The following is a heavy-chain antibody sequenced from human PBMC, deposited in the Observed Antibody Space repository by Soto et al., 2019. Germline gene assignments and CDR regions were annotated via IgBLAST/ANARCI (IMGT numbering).Heavy chain of an antibody. D-gene: IGHD2-2*01. V-gene: IGHV4-61*01. Sequence: SETLSLTCTVSGGSVSSGSYYWSWIRQPPGKGLEWIGYIYYSGSTNYNPSLKSRVTISVDTSKNQFSLKLSSVTAADTAVYYCARARIVVVPAAMLDYYYGMDVWGQGTTVTVSS. CDR3: ARARIVVVPAAMLDYYYGMDV. CDR1: GGSVSSGSYY. CDR2: IYYSGST. J-gene: IGHJ6*02.